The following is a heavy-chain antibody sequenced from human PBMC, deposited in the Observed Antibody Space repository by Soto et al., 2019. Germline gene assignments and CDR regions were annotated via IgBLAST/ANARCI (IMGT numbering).Heavy chain of an antibody. CDR3: ASAFGGWLPDS. V-gene: IGHV4-59*01. J-gene: IGHJ4*02. Sequence: TLSLTCTASGGSMSTYYWNWFRQPPGKGLEWIGYVYSSGESNHNPSLKSRVAISIDPSKRQFSLNLTSVTAADTAVYYCASAFGGWLPDSWAQRTLVTVSS. CDR2: VYSSGES. D-gene: IGHD6-19*01. CDR1: GGSMSTYY.